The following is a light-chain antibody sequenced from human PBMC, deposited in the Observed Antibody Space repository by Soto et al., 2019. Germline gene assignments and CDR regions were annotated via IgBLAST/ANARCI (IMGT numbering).Light chain of an antibody. V-gene: IGLV1-51*02. CDR1: SSNIGNNY. CDR3: GTWDSSLNGVV. Sequence: QSVLTQPPSVSAAPGQKVTISCSGSSSNIGNNYVSWYQQLPGTAPKLLIYENNKRPSGIPDRFSGSKSGTSATLGVTGLQTGDEADYYCGTWDSSLNGVVFGGGTKLTVL. J-gene: IGLJ2*01. CDR2: ENN.